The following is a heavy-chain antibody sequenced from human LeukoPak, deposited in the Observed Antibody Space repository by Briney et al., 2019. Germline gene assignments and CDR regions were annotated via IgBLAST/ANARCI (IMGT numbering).Heavy chain of an antibody. V-gene: IGHV3-23*01. CDR1: GFTFSSYA. CDR3: AKDSGYGDYRVGYYFDY. CDR2: NSGSGGST. Sequence: PGGPLRLSCAASGFTFSSYAMSWVRQATGKGLEWVSANSGSGGSTYYADSVKGRFTISRDNSKNTLYLQMNSLRAEDTAVYYCAKDSGYGDYRVGYYFDYWGQGTLVTVSS. D-gene: IGHD4-17*01. J-gene: IGHJ4*02.